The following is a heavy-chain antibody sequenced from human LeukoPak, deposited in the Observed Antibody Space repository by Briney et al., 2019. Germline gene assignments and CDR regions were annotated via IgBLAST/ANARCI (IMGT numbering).Heavy chain of an antibody. CDR2: ISGSGTTT. CDR1: GLTFSDYY. CDR3: AIQITMIVVVPYFDY. V-gene: IGHV3-11*04. J-gene: IGHJ4*02. D-gene: IGHD3-22*01. Sequence: GGSLRLSCAASGLTFSDYYMTWIRQAPGKGLEWVSSISGSGTTTYSADSVRGRFTVSRDNARNSVFLYMNSLRAEDTAVYYCAIQITMIVVVPYFDYWGQGTLVTVSS.